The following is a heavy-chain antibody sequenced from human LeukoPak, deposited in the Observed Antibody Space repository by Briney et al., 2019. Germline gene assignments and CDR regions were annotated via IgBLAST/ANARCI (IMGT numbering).Heavy chain of an antibody. CDR3: AGQAMTGEAGRGYLDN. CDR1: GGSIISSSHY. Sequence: PSETLSLTCTISGGSIISSSHYWGWIRQPPGKGLEWIGSVIGSTLYDGSSGYNPSLNSRLTISVDTSKNQFSLRLRSVTAADTAIYFCAGQAMTGEAGRGYLDNWGQGTLVTVSS. J-gene: IGHJ4*02. D-gene: IGHD3-9*01. V-gene: IGHV4-39*01. CDR2: TLYDGSS.